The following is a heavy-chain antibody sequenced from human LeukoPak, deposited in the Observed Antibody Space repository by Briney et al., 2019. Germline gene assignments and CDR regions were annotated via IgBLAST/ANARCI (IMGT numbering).Heavy chain of an antibody. D-gene: IGHD3-9*01. CDR1: GGSFSGYY. Sequence: PSETLSLTCAVYGGSFSGYYWSWIRQHPGKGLEWIGYIYYSGSTYYNPSLKSRVTISVDTSKNQFSLKLSSVTAADTAVYYCAREATLTGYQNSGMDVWGQGTTVTVSS. CDR3: AREATLTGYQNSGMDV. J-gene: IGHJ6*02. V-gene: IGHV4-31*11. CDR2: IYYSGST.